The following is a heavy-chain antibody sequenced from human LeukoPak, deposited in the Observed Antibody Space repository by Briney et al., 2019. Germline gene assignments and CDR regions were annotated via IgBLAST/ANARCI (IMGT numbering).Heavy chain of an antibody. CDR3: ARRPREYSCSPEDY. Sequence: SETLSLTCTVSGGSISSSSYYWGWIRQPPGQGLEWIGSIYYSGSTYYNPSLKSRFTISVDTSKNQFSLKLSSVTAADTAVYYCARRPREYSCSPEDYWGQGTLVTVSS. CDR2: IYYSGST. V-gene: IGHV4-39*01. J-gene: IGHJ4*02. CDR1: GGSISSSSYY. D-gene: IGHD6-6*01.